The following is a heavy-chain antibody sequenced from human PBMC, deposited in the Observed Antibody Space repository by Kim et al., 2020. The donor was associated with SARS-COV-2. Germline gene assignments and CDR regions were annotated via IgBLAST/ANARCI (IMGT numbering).Heavy chain of an antibody. CDR3: ARLSSYEIANDY. CDR1: GFSFSDHY. CDR2: CRSRVKCYAT. Sequence: GGSLRLSCAASGFSFSDHYMDWVRQAPGKGLEWVGRCRSRVKCYATEYAASVKGRFTISRDDSKNSLFLQMNSLEAEDTAVYYCARLSSYEIANDYWGQGTLVTVSS. V-gene: IGHV3-72*01. D-gene: IGHD2-8*01. J-gene: IGHJ4*02.